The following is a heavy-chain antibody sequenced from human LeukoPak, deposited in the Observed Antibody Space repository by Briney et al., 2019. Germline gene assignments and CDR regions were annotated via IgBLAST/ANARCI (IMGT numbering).Heavy chain of an antibody. CDR1: GFTFSNYA. CDR2: ISYDGSNK. Sequence: GGSLRLSCAASGFTFSNYAMPWVRQAPGKGLEWMALISYDGSNKYYADSVKGRFTISRDNSKNTLYLQMNSLKPEDTAVYYCAGHPYDRSGSRLDYWGQGTLVIVSS. D-gene: IGHD3-22*01. J-gene: IGHJ4*02. CDR3: AGHPYDRSGSRLDY. V-gene: IGHV3-30*03.